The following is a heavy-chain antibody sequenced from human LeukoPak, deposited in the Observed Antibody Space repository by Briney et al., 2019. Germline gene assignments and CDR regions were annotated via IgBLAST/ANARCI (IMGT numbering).Heavy chain of an antibody. CDR3: ARDRAWNYFDY. V-gene: IGHV3-30*03. CDR2: ISNDGSRK. Sequence: GRSLRLSCAPSGFTFSRHGMHWVRQAPGKGLEWVAIISNDGSRKYYAHSVEGRFTISRDNSKNTLYLQMDSLRAEDTAVYYCARDRAWNYFDYWGQGTLVAVSS. J-gene: IGHJ4*02. CDR1: GFTFSRHG. D-gene: IGHD3-3*01.